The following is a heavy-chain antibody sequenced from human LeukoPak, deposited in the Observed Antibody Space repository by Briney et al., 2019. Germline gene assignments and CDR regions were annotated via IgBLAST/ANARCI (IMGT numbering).Heavy chain of an antibody. CDR3: ARGDVGYSSGWRFNY. Sequence: SETLSLTCDVYGGSFSGYYWSWIRQPPGKGLEWIGEINHSGSTNYNPSLKSRVTISLDTSKNQFSLKLSSVTAADTAIYFCARGDVGYSSGWRFNYWGQGTLVTVSS. D-gene: IGHD6-19*01. CDR2: INHSGST. J-gene: IGHJ4*02. CDR1: GGSFSGYY. V-gene: IGHV4-34*01.